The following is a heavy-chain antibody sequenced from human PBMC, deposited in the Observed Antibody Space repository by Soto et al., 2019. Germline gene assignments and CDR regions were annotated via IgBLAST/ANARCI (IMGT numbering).Heavy chain of an antibody. D-gene: IGHD3-22*01. CDR1: GGTFSGYY. J-gene: IGHJ4*02. CDR3: ARGRYYDS. CDR2: INHSGRT. V-gene: IGHV4-34*01. Sequence: QVQLQQWGAGLLKPSETLSLTCAVYGGTFSGYYWSWIRQPPGKGLEWIVEINHSGRTNYNPSLKSRVTISVDTSKNQFSLKLSSVTAADTAVYYCARGRYYDSRGQGTLVTVSS.